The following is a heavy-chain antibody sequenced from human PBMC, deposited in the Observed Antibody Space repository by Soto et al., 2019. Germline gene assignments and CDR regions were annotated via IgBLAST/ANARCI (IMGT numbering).Heavy chain of an antibody. D-gene: IGHD4-17*01. CDR3: AREVFDYGVFDGFDM. J-gene: IGHJ3*02. Sequence: KTSETLSLTCTVSGGSISTGGHYWNWIRQHPGKGLEWIGYIYYRGSTYDNPSLKSRVTISVDTSKNQFSLKLSSVTAADTGVYYCAREVFDYGVFDGFDMWGQGTMVTVSS. CDR1: GGSISTGGHY. CDR2: IYYRGST. V-gene: IGHV4-31*03.